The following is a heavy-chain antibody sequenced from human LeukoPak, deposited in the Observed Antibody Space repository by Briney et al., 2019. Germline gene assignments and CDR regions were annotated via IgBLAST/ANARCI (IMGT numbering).Heavy chain of an antibody. J-gene: IGHJ3*02. CDR2: INPNRGGT. V-gene: IGHV1-2*02. Sequence: GASVKVSCKASGYTFTGYYMHWVRQAPGQGLEWMGWINPNRGGTNYAQKFQGRVTMTRGTSISTAYMELSRLRSDDTAVYYCARDVDHYDITGKGLVDIWGQGTMVTVSS. CDR3: ARDVDHYDITGKGLVDI. D-gene: IGHD3-22*01. CDR1: GYTFTGYY.